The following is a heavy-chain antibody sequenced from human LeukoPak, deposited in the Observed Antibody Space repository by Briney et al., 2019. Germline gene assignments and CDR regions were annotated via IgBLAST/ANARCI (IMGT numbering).Heavy chain of an antibody. J-gene: IGHJ4*02. Sequence: GASVKVSCKASGYTFTSYYMHWVRQAPGQGLEWMGWMNPNSGNTGYAQKFQGRVTMTRNTSISTAYMELSSLRSEDTAVYYCARGLGSSWYLIDYWGQGTLVTVSS. D-gene: IGHD6-13*01. CDR1: GYTFTSYY. V-gene: IGHV1-8*02. CDR3: ARGLGSSWYLIDY. CDR2: MNPNSGNT.